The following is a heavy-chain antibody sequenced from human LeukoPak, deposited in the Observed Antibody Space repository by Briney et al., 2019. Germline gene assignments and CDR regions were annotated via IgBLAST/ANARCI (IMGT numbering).Heavy chain of an antibody. Sequence: SETLSLTCTVSGGSISSHYWTWIRQPPGKGLEWIGYIHHSGSTNYNPSLKSRVTISVDTSKNQFSLKLTSVTAADTAVYYCARLVVTSGLDWFDPWGQGTLVTVSS. CDR1: GGSISSHY. CDR3: ARLVVTSGLDWFDP. D-gene: IGHD3-22*01. J-gene: IGHJ5*02. CDR2: IHHSGST. V-gene: IGHV4-59*08.